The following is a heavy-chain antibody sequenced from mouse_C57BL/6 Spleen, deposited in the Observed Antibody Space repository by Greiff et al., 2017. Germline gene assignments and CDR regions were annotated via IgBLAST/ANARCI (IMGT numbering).Heavy chain of an antibody. D-gene: IGHD2-3*01. CDR1: GFTFSDYY. V-gene: IGHV5-16*01. J-gene: IGHJ4*01. CDR3: ARGFYDGYSDYAMDY. CDR2: INYDGSST. Sequence: EVQLVESEGGLVQPGSSMKLSCTASGFTFSDYYMAWVRQVPEKGLEWVANINYDGSSTYYLDSLKSRFIISRDNAKNILYLQMSSLKSEDTATYYCARGFYDGYSDYAMDYWGQGTSVTVSS.